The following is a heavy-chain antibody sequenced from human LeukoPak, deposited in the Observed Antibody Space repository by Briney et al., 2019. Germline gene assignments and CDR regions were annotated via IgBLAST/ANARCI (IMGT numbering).Heavy chain of an antibody. CDR1: GYTFTSYG. CDR3: ATHRVFGLFDY. J-gene: IGHJ4*02. D-gene: IGHD3/OR15-3a*01. Sequence: ASVKVSCKSSGYTFTSYGISWVRQAPGQGLEWMGWISAYNGNTNYAQKLQGRVTMTTDTSTSTAYMELRSLRSDDTAVYYCATHRVFGLFDYWGQGTLVTVSS. V-gene: IGHV1-18*01. CDR2: ISAYNGNT.